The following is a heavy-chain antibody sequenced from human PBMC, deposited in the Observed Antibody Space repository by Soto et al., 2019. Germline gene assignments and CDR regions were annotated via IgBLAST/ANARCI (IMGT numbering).Heavy chain of an antibody. CDR2: IYHSGST. J-gene: IGHJ3*02. D-gene: IGHD6-19*01. V-gene: IGHV4-4*02. CDR1: SGSISSSNW. CDR3: ARESYSSGWYHDAFDI. Sequence: SETLSLTCAVSSGSISSSNWWSWVRQPPGKGLEWIGEIYHSGSTNYNPSLKSRVTISVDKSKNQFSLKLSSVTAADTAVYYCARESYSSGWYHDAFDIWGQGTMVTVSS.